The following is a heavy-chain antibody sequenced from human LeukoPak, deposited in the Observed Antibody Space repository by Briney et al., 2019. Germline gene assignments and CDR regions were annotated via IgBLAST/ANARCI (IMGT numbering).Heavy chain of an antibody. CDR2: ISWNSGSI. CDR1: GFTFDDYA. Sequence: PGGSLRLSCAASGFTFDDYAMHWVRQAPGKGLEWVSGISWNSGSIGYADSVKGRFTISRDNAKNSLYLQMNSLRAEDTALYYCAKDMDGWSGVDYWGQGTLATVSS. J-gene: IGHJ4*02. V-gene: IGHV3-9*01. CDR3: AKDMDGWSGVDY. D-gene: IGHD6-19*01.